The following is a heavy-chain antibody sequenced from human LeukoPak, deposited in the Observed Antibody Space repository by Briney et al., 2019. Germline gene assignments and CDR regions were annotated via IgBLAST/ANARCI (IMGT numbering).Heavy chain of an antibody. CDR1: GFTFSSYA. J-gene: IGHJ6*03. CDR2: ISGSGGST. Sequence: PGGSLRLSCAASGFTFSSYAMSWVRQAPGKGLEWVSAISGSGGSTYYADSVKGRFTISRDNSKNTLYLQMNSLRAEDTAVYYCAKDELELRGPLDYYYYYMDVWGKGTTVTVSS. D-gene: IGHD1-7*01. V-gene: IGHV3-23*01. CDR3: AKDELELRGPLDYYYYYMDV.